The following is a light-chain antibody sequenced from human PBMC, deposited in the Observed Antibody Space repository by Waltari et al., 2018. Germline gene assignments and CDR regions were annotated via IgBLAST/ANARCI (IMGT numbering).Light chain of an antibody. CDR1: TIHIGNYDY. J-gene: IGLJ2*01. V-gene: IGLV2-14*01. Sequence: QSALTQPASVSGSPRQSITISCTGTTIHIGNYDYVSWYQQHPGKAPKLLIYEGTNRPSGVSTRFSGSKSGSTASLTIAGLQADDEAHYYCSSYTGSSTLLVFGGGTDLTVL. CDR3: SSYTGSSTLLV. CDR2: EGT.